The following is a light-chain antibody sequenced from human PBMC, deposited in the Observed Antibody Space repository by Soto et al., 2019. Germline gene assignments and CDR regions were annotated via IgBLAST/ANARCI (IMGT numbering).Light chain of an antibody. J-gene: IGKJ1*01. CDR2: GAS. CDR3: QQHSHWPPWT. CDR1: ENVRTF. V-gene: IGKV3-11*01. Sequence: EVVLTQSPATLSLSPWERATLSWRASENVRTFVDWYQQKPGQAPRLLIYGASNRATGIPARFSGSGSGTDFTLTISNLEPEDFAVYYCQQHSHWPPWTFGQGTKVDIK.